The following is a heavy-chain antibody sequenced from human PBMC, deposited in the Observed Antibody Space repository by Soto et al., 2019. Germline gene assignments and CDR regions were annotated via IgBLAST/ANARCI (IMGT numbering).Heavy chain of an antibody. CDR1: GFTFSGSW. J-gene: IGHJ4*02. Sequence: EVQLVESGGGLVQPGGSLRLSCAASGFTFSGSWMHWVRQAPGKGLVWVSRINGDGSGTSYADFVKGRFTISRDDAKNTLFLQMNGLRAEDTAVYYCARGIFGSGTANDYWGQGTLVNVSS. CDR2: INGDGSGT. D-gene: IGHD3-10*01. V-gene: IGHV3-74*01. CDR3: ARGIFGSGTANDY.